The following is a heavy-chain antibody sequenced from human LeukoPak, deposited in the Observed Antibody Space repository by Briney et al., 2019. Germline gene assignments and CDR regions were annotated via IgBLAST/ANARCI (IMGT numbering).Heavy chain of an antibody. Sequence: PSETLSLTCTVSGYSISSGYYWGWIRQPPGRGLEWIGSIYHSGSTYYNPSLKSRVTISVDTSKNQFSLKLSSVTAADTAVYYCARLGYSNYDYWGQGTLVTVSS. J-gene: IGHJ4*02. CDR2: IYHSGST. V-gene: IGHV4-38-2*02. CDR1: GYSISSGYY. D-gene: IGHD4-11*01. CDR3: ARLGYSNYDY.